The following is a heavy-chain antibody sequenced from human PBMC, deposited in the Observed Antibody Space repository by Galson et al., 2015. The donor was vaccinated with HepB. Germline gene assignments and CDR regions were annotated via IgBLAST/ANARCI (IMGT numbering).Heavy chain of an antibody. Sequence: SLRLSCAVSHFNFETYWMTWVRQAPGKGLEWVANIAGDGGETYYMDSVRGRFSISRDNDKNPLYLQMNDLRAEDTATYYCLRGYSGDHWGQGTLVTVSS. CDR1: HFNFETYW. V-gene: IGHV3-7*03. D-gene: IGHD2-15*01. J-gene: IGHJ4*02. CDR3: LRGYSGDH. CDR2: IAGDGGET.